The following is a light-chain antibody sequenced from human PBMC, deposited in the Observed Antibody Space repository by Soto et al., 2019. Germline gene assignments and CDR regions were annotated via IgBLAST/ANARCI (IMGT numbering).Light chain of an antibody. V-gene: IGKV3-20*01. J-gene: IGKJ2*01. CDR1: QSVSSSY. CDR2: GAS. Sequence: EVVLTQSPVTLSLSPGERATLSCSASQSVSSSYLAWYQQKPGQAPRLLIYGASSRATGIPDRFSGSGSGTGFTLTISRLEPEDFAVYYCQQYETSIWAYTFGQGTKLEIK. CDR3: QQYETSIWAYT.